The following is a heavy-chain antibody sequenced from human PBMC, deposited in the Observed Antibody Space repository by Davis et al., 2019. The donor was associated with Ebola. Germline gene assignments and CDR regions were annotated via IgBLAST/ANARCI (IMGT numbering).Heavy chain of an antibody. Sequence: GESLKISCAASGFTFSSYWMSWVRQAPGKGLEWVANIKQDGSEKYYVDSVKGRFTISRDNAKNSLYLQMNSLRAEDTAVYYCARVNTDIVVVVAAMDVWGQGTTVTVSS. CDR2: IKQDGSEK. V-gene: IGHV3-7*01. CDR1: GFTFSSYW. CDR3: ARVNTDIVVVVAAMDV. D-gene: IGHD2-15*01. J-gene: IGHJ6*02.